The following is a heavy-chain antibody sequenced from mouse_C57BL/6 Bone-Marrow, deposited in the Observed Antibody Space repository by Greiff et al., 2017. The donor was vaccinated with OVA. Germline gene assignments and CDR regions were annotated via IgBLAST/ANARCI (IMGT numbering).Heavy chain of an antibody. Sequence: VQLQQSGAELVRPGASVKLSCTASGFNIKDDYMHWVKQRPEQGLEWIGWIDPENGDTECASKFQGKATITADTSSNTAYLQLSSLTSEDTAVYYCTTWGGYYGHEDYWGQGTTLTVSS. D-gene: IGHD1-1*01. CDR3: TTWGGYYGHEDY. J-gene: IGHJ2*01. CDR1: GFNIKDDY. CDR2: IDPENGDT. V-gene: IGHV14-4*01.